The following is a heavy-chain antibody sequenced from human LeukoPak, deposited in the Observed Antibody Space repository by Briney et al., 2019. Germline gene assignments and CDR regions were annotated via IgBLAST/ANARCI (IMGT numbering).Heavy chain of an antibody. J-gene: IGHJ4*02. Sequence: ASVKVSCNASGYTFTGYYMHWVRQAPGQGLEWMGWINPNSGGTNYAQKFQGRVTMTRDTSISTAYMELSRLRSDDTAVYYCARSATRGDRSPFDYWGQGTLVTVSS. V-gene: IGHV1-2*02. CDR3: ARSATRGDRSPFDY. CDR2: INPNSGGT. CDR1: GYTFTGYY. D-gene: IGHD3-10*01.